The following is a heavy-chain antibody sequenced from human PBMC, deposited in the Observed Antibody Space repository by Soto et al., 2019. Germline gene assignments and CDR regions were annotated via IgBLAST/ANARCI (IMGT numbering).Heavy chain of an antibody. V-gene: IGHV1-46*03. D-gene: IGHD2-2*01. CDR3: ATDTRTPEYYFDY. J-gene: IGHJ4*02. Sequence: QVQLVQSGAEVKKPGASVKVSCKASGYTFTSYYMHWVRQAPGQGLEWMGIINPSGGSTSYAQKYQGRVTMTRDTSTSTVYMELSSLRSEDTAVYYCATDTRTPEYYFDYWGQGTLVTVSS. CDR2: INPSGGST. CDR1: GYTFTSYY.